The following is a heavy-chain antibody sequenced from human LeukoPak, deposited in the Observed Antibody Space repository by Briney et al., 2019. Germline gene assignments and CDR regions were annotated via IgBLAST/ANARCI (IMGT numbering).Heavy chain of an antibody. Sequence: GGSLRLSCAASAFSLNAYNMNWVRQAPGKGLEWVSSISYTGTYIYYADSVKGRFTISRDNAQNTLYLQMNSLRAEDTAVYYCARASSGSHGDYWGQGTLVTVSS. CDR3: ARASSGSHGDY. CDR1: AFSLNAYN. D-gene: IGHD1-26*01. V-gene: IGHV3-21*01. J-gene: IGHJ4*02. CDR2: ISYTGTYI.